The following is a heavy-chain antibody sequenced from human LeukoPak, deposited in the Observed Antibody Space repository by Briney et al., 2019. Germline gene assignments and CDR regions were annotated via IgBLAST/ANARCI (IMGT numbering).Heavy chain of an antibody. Sequence: GGSLRLSCAASGXTVSSNYVSWVRQAPGKGLEWVSVIYSGGSTYYADSVKGRFTISRDNSKNTLYLQLNSLRGEDTAVYYCASQTTVKYYFDYWGQGTLVTVSS. V-gene: IGHV3-53*01. CDR2: IYSGGST. CDR1: GXTVSSNY. D-gene: IGHD4-17*01. CDR3: ASQTTVKYYFDY. J-gene: IGHJ4*02.